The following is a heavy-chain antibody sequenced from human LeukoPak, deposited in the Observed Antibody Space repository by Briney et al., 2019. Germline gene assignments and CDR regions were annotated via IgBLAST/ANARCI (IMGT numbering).Heavy chain of an antibody. V-gene: IGHV5-51*01. D-gene: IGHD5-24*01. CDR3: ARAEMATTRVVDI. CDR1: GYSFSRYW. Sequence: GESPKISCKGSGYSFSRYWIGWVRQMTGKGLEWMGIIYPGDSDTRYSPSFQGQVTISADKSISTAYLQWSSLKASDTAMYYCARAEMATTRVVDIWGQGTMVTVSS. CDR2: IYPGDSDT. J-gene: IGHJ3*02.